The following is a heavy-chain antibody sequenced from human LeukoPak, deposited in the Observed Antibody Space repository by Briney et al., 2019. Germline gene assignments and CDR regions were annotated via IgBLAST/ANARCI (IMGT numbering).Heavy chain of an antibody. Sequence: GGSLRLSCAASGIIFSNYAMHWVRQGPGQGLECISTISSDGGSTYYANSVKGRFTISRDNSKNTLYPQMGSLRAEDMAVYYCARGRQGAKTRYFDLWGRGTRVTVSS. J-gene: IGHJ2*01. D-gene: IGHD1-26*01. CDR1: GIIFSNYA. CDR2: ISSDGGST. V-gene: IGHV3-64*01. CDR3: ARGRQGAKTRYFDL.